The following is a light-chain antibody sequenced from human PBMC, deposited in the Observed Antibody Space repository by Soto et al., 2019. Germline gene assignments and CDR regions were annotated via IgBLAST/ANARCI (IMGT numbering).Light chain of an antibody. CDR2: ENN. CDR3: AACDTSLCGGG. V-gene: IGLV1-51*02. J-gene: IGLJ3*02. Sequence: QSVLTQPPSVSAAPGQKVTISCSGSSSNIGSDFVSWYQQLPGTAPQLLIYENNKRPSGIPDRFSGSKSATSATLGITGLQAGDEVDYYWAACDTSLCGGGFGEGTKGTV. CDR1: SSNIGSDF.